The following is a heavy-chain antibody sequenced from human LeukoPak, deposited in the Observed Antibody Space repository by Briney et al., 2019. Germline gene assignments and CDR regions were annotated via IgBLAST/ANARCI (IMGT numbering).Heavy chain of an antibody. Sequence: ASVKVSCKTSGYRFTGYYLHWVRQAPGQGLEWMGWINPNSGGTNYAQKFQGRVTMTRDTSISTAYMELSRLRSDDTAVYYCARDWSYYYDSSGYAFDIWGQGTMVTVSS. V-gene: IGHV1-2*02. CDR1: GYRFTGYY. CDR3: ARDWSYYYDSSGYAFDI. D-gene: IGHD3-22*01. CDR2: INPNSGGT. J-gene: IGHJ3*02.